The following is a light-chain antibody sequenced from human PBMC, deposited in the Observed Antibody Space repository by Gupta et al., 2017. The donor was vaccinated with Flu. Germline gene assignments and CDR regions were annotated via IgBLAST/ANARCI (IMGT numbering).Light chain of an antibody. V-gene: IGLV2-14*01. CDR3: SSSTNTNTLVV. CDR2: DVS. J-gene: IGLJ2*01. Sequence: QSALTQPASVSGSPGQSITISCTGTSSDVGGYKYVSWYQQHPGKAPKLIMFDVSNRPSGVSNRFSGSKSGNTASLTISGPQAEDEADYYCSSSTNTNTLVVFGGGTKLTVL. CDR1: SSDVGGYKY.